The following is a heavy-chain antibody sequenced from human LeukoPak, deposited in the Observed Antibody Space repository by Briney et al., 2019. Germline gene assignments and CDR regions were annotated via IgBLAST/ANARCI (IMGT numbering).Heavy chain of an antibody. Sequence: PSETLSLTCTVSGGSISSSSYYWGWIRQPPGKGLEWIGSIYYSGTTYHNPSLKSRVTISVDTSKNQFSLRLSSVTAADTAVYYCARASGYSGYDLGAYYYFYMDVWGKGTTVTVSS. CDR1: GGSISSSSYY. CDR3: ARASGYSGYDLGAYYYFYMDV. V-gene: IGHV4-39*01. D-gene: IGHD5-12*01. J-gene: IGHJ6*03. CDR2: IYYSGTT.